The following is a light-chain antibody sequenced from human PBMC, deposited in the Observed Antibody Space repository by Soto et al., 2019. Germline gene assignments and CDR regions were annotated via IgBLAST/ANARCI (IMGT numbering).Light chain of an antibody. V-gene: IGKV1-9*01. J-gene: IGKJ4*01. Sequence: DLQLTQSPAVLSASVGDTVTITCRASQALSNYLAWYQQKPGKAPDLLIYSASTLQSGVPSRFSGSGSETEFSLTITSLQPDDAAVYYCQQTRSFPLTFGGGTKVDIK. CDR2: SAS. CDR3: QQTRSFPLT. CDR1: QALSNY.